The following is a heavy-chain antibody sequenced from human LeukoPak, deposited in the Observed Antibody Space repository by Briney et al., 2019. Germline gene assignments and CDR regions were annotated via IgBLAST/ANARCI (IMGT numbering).Heavy chain of an antibody. CDR2: IKQDGSEK. CDR1: GFTFSSYW. CDR3: ARDPIGYCSSTSCSPR. V-gene: IGHV3-7*01. D-gene: IGHD2-2*01. J-gene: IGHJ4*02. Sequence: PGGCLRLSCAASGFTFSSYWMSWVRQAPGKGLEWVANIKQDGSEKYYVDSVKGRFTISRDNAKNSLYLQMNSLRAEDTAVYYCARDPIGYCSSTSCSPRWGQGTLVTVSS.